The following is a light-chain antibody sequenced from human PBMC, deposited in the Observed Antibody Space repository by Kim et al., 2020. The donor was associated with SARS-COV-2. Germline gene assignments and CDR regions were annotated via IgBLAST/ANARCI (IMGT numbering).Light chain of an antibody. V-gene: IGLV1-40*01. Sequence: GTLSSSRSSSTTGAYVHIHWYHQLTGTHPKPLIYKYNMRPSGVPGRFSGSKAATPAASLAIACLQAGDEADYYCQSSDSSLSAWVFGGGTKLTVL. CDR2: KYN. J-gene: IGLJ3*02. CDR1: SSTTGAYVH. CDR3: QSSDSSLSAWV.